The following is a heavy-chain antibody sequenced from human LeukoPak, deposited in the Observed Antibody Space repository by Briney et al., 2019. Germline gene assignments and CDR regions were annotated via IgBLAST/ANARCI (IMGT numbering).Heavy chain of an antibody. J-gene: IGHJ4*02. D-gene: IGHD6-19*01. CDR3: AKGSTGWPYFDY. CDR2: ISGSGGSK. Sequence: GGSLRLSCAASGFTLSSYAMSWVRQAPGKGREGVSAISGSGGSKYYADSVKGRFTISRDNSKNTLYLQMNSLRAEDTAVYYCAKGSTGWPYFDYWGQGTLVTVSS. CDR1: GFTLSSYA. V-gene: IGHV3-23*01.